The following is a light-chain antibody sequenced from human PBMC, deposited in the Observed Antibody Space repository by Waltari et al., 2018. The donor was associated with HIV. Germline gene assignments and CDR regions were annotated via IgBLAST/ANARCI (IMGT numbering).Light chain of an antibody. CDR2: EVS. CDR3: SSYTSSSTLV. V-gene: IGLV2-14*01. Sequence: QSALTQPASVSGSPGQSITISCTGTSSDVGCYNYVSWFQQHPGKAPQLMIYEVSHRPSGVSNRFSGSKSGNTASLTISGLQAEDEADYYCSSYTSSSTLVFGTGTKVTVL. J-gene: IGLJ1*01. CDR1: SSDVGCYNY.